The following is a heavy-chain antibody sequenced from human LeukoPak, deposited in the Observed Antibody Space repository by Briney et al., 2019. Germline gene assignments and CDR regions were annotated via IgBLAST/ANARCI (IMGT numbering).Heavy chain of an antibody. J-gene: IGHJ4*02. V-gene: IGHV3-33*06. CDR1: GFSFTTYG. CDR2: IWYDGSNK. Sequence: GGSLRLSCAASGFSFTTYGMHWVRQAPGRGLEWLALIWYDGSNKCYADSVKGRFTISRDNSKNTLYLQMNSLRAEDTAVYYCAKDLGSGYVRGGYFDYWGQGTLVTVSS. D-gene: IGHD5-12*01. CDR3: AKDLGSGYVRGGYFDY.